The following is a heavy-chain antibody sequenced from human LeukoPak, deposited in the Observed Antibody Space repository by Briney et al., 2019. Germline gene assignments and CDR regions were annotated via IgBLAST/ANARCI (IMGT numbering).Heavy chain of an antibody. Sequence: GGSLRLSCATSGFTLSSYSMNWVRQAPGKGLEWVSSISSSSSYIYYADSVKGRFTISRDNAKNSLYLQMNSLRAEDTAVYYCARGAVGASLLFDYWGQGTLVTVSS. J-gene: IGHJ4*02. CDR3: ARGAVGASLLFDY. CDR2: ISSSSSYI. CDR1: GFTLSSYS. D-gene: IGHD1-26*01. V-gene: IGHV3-21*01.